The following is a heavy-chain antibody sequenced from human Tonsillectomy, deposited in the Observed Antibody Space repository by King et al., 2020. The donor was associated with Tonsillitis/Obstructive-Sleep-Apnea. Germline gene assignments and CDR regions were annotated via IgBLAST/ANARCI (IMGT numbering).Heavy chain of an antibody. J-gene: IGHJ6*03. Sequence: VQLVESGGGLVQPGGSLRLSCAASRFTFSSYWMSWVRQAPGKGLEWVANINQDGSEKYYVDSMKGRFTISRDNAKNSLYLQMNSLRVDDTAVYYCARGQNSSLGGYYNYYMDVWGKGTTVTVSS. D-gene: IGHD6-6*01. CDR2: INQDGSEK. CDR3: ARGQNSSLGGYYNYYMDV. CDR1: RFTFSSYW. V-gene: IGHV3-7*01.